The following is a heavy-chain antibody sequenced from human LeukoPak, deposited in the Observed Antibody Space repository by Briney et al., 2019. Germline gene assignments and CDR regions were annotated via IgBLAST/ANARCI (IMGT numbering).Heavy chain of an antibody. V-gene: IGHV4-59*01. Sequence: SETLSLTCSVSGGSISSLYWSWIRQPPGKGLEWIGYIYYSGSTNYNPSLKSRVTISVDTSKNQFSLKLSSVTAADTAVYYCARVHTTVTTYYFDYWGQGTLVTVSS. CDR2: IYYSGST. CDR1: GGSISSLY. CDR3: ARVHTTVTTYYFDY. J-gene: IGHJ4*02. D-gene: IGHD4-17*01.